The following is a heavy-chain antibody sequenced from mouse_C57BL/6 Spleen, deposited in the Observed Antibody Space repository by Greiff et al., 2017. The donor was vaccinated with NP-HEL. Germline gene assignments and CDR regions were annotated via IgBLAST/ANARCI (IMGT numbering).Heavy chain of an antibody. Sequence: EVQRVESEGGLVQPGSSMKLSCTASGFTFSDYYLAWVRQVPEKGLEWVANINYDGSSTYYLDSLKSRFIISRDNAKNILYLQMSSLKSEDTATYYCARELGRVYFDYWGQGTTLTVSS. CDR3: ARELGRVYFDY. CDR2: INYDGSST. CDR1: GFTFSDYY. J-gene: IGHJ2*01. D-gene: IGHD4-1*01. V-gene: IGHV5-16*01.